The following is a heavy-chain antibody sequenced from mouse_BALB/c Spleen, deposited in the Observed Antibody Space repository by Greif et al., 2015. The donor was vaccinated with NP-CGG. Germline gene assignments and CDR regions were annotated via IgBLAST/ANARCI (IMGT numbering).Heavy chain of an antibody. V-gene: IGHV5-6*02. J-gene: IGHJ4*01. CDR2: ISSGGSYT. D-gene: IGHD5-1*01. Sequence: DVKLVESGGDLVKPGGSLKLSCAASGFTFSSYGMSWVRQTPDKRLEWVATISSGGSYTYYPDSVKGRFTISRDNAKNTLYLQMSSLKSEDTVMYYCARQEVPYAMDYWGQGTSVTVSS. CDR1: GFTFSSYG. CDR3: ARQEVPYAMDY.